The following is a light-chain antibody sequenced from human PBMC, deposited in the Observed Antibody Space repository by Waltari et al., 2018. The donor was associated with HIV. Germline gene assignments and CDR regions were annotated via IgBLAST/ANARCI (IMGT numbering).Light chain of an antibody. CDR2: RNY. CDR3: ASWDDSLSGPNWV. J-gene: IGLJ3*02. Sequence: QSVLTQPPSTSGAPGQRAIISCSGSSSSIGTNYVYWYQKLPGKAPKLLIYRNYERPSGVPDRFSGSRSGTSASLAISGLRSEDEADYYCASWDDSLSGPNWVFGGGTSLTVL. V-gene: IGLV1-47*01. CDR1: SSSIGTNY.